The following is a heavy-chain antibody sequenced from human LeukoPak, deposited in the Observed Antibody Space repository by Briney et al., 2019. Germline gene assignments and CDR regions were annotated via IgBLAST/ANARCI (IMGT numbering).Heavy chain of an antibody. CDR1: GFIFSGSA. Sequence: PGGSLRLSCAASGFIFSGSAIHWVRQASGKGLEWVGRIRSKPNNYATAYAASVKGRFTISRDDSKNTAYLQMDSLKTEDTAVYYCSRRPGDGGNDYRGQGTLVTVSS. V-gene: IGHV3-73*01. D-gene: IGHD4-23*01. CDR3: SRRPGDGGNDY. J-gene: IGHJ4*02. CDR2: IRSKPNNYAT.